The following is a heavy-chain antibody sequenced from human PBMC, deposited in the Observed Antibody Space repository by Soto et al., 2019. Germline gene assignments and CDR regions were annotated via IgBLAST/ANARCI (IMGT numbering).Heavy chain of an antibody. CDR2: VSSTGST. V-gene: IGHV4-59*01. CDR3: ARGGGSPYHIHEVDF. Sequence: TSETLSLTCPVSGGSITQYYWYWIRQSPGKGLEWIVSVSSTGSTVYNPSLTSRVTVSLDTSKNQFSLTLNSVTAADTAVYHCARGGGSPYHIHEVDFWGQGKLVTVS. CDR1: GGSITQYY. D-gene: IGHD2-21*01. J-gene: IGHJ4*02.